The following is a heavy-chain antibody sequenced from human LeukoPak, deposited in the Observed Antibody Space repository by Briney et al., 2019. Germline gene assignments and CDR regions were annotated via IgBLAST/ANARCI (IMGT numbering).Heavy chain of an antibody. J-gene: IGHJ4*02. Sequence: GGSLRLSCAASGFTFSSYGMSWVRQAPGKGLEWVSAIGGSGGSTYYADSVKGRFTISRDNSKNTLYVQMNSLRAEDTAVYYCAKGHYYGSGSLDYWGQGTLVTVSS. V-gene: IGHV3-23*01. CDR1: GFTFSSYG. CDR3: AKGHYYGSGSLDY. CDR2: IGGSGGST. D-gene: IGHD3-10*01.